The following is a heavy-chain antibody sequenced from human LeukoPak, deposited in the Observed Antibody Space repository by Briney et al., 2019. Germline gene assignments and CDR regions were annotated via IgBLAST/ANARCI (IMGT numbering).Heavy chain of an antibody. J-gene: IGHJ4*02. CDR1: GFTVSSNY. V-gene: IGHV3-53*01. D-gene: IGHD3-22*01. CDR3: ARDGDDSSGYGDY. CDR2: IYSGGST. Sequence: GGSLRLSCAASGFTVSSNYMSWVRQAPGKGLEWVSVIYSGGSTYYADSVKGRFTISRDNSKNTLYLQMNSLRDEDTAVYYCARDGDDSSGYGDYWGQETLVTVSS.